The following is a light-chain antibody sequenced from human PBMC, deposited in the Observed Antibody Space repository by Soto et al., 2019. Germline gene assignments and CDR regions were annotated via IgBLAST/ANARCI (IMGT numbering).Light chain of an antibody. V-gene: IGKV1-33*01. CDR2: DAS. Sequence: DIQMTQSPSSLSASVGDRVTITRRASLPISNYLAWYQQKPGKAPKLLIYDASDLETGVPSRFSGSGSGTGFTFTISSLQPEDFATYYCQQYESLPLTFGQGTRLEIK. J-gene: IGKJ5*01. CDR3: QQYESLPLT. CDR1: LPISNY.